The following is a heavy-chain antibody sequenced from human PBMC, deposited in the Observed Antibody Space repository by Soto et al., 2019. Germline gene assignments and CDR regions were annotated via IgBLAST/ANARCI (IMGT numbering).Heavy chain of an antibody. Sequence: ASVKVSCKASGYTFTTYGITWVRQAPGQGLEWMGWISAYNGNTNYAQNIQGRVTMTTDTSTSTAYMELRRLRSDDTAVYYCARSDPIYCSGTRCYSLFDYWGQGTLVTVSS. J-gene: IGHJ4*02. V-gene: IGHV1-18*01. CDR2: ISAYNGNT. CDR3: ARSDPIYCSGTRCYSLFDY. D-gene: IGHD2-15*01. CDR1: GYTFTTYG.